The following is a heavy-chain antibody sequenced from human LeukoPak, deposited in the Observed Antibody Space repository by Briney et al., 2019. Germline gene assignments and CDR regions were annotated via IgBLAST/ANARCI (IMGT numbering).Heavy chain of an antibody. V-gene: IGHV1-24*01. Sequence: GASVKVSCKVSGYTLTELSMHWVRQAPGKGLEWMGGVDPEDGETIYAQKFQGRVTMTEDTSTDTAYMELSSLRSEDTAVYYCATGNSGSYGGHRGYAFDPWGQGTLVTVSS. CDR1: GYTLTELS. CDR2: VDPEDGET. CDR3: ATGNSGSYGGHRGYAFDP. D-gene: IGHD1-26*01. J-gene: IGHJ5*02.